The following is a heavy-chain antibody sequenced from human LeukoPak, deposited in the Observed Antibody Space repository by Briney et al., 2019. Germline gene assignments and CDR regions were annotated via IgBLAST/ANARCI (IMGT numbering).Heavy chain of an antibody. D-gene: IGHD5-18*01. J-gene: IGHJ4*02. CDR2: ISGSGGST. CDR3: AKVGGGYSYAYFDY. V-gene: IGHV3-23*01. CDR1: GFPFSSYA. Sequence: GGSLRLSCAASGFPFSSYAMSWVRQAPGKGLEWVSAISGSGGSTYYADSVKGRFTISRDNSKNTLYLQMNSLRAEDTAVYYCAKVGGGYSYAYFDYWGQGTLVTVSS.